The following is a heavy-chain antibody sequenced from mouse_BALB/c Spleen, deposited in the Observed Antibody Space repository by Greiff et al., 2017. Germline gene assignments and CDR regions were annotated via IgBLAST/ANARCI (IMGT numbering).Heavy chain of an antibody. J-gene: IGHJ4*01. CDR3: NAMGAYGTRHMGMDY. V-gene: IGHV14-4*02. CDR1: GFNIKDYY. Sequence: EVKLMESGAELVRSGASVKLSCTASGFNIKDYYMHWVKQRPEQGLEWIGWIDPENGDTEYAPKFQGKATMTADTSSNTAYLQLSSLTSEDTAVYYCNAMGAYGTRHMGMDYWGQGTSVTVSS. D-gene: IGHD1-1*01. CDR2: IDPENGDT.